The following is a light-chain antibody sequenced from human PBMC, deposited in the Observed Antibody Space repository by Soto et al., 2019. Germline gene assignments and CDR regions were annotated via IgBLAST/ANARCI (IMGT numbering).Light chain of an antibody. J-gene: IGKJ1*01. CDR3: QQYVTSPWA. Sequence: EIVGTQSPGTLYLSPGERATLSCRASQSGSSSFLAWYQQKPGQAHRLLIYGASNRATGIPDRVSGSVSGTDCTLTISRLEPEDFAVYYCQQYVTSPWASGQGTKVAIE. CDR2: GAS. V-gene: IGKV3-20*01. CDR1: QSGSSSF.